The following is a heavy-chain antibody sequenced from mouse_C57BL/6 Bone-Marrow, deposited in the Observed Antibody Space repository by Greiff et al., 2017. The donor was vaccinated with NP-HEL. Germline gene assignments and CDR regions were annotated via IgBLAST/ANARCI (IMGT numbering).Heavy chain of an antibody. CDR1: GYTFTDYY. V-gene: IGHV1-26*01. CDR2: INPNNGGT. J-gene: IGHJ2*01. D-gene: IGHD1-1*01. Sequence: VQLQQSGPELVKPGASVKISCKASGYTFTDYYVNWVKQSHGKSLEWIGDINPNNGGTSYNQKFKGKATLTVDKSSSTAYMELRSLTSEDSAVYYCARDYGDYWGQGTTLTVSS. CDR3: ARDYGDY.